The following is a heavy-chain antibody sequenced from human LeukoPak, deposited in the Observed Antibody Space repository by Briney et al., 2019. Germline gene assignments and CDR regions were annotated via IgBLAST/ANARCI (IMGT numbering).Heavy chain of an antibody. V-gene: IGHV3-48*03. J-gene: IGHJ6*03. D-gene: IGHD1-14*01. CDR1: GFTFSSYE. CDR2: ISRSGSSI. CDR3: ARVVTGRTPSSYYYYMDV. Sequence: GGSLRLSCAASGFTFSSYEMNWVRQAPGKGLEWVSHISRSGSSIYYADSVKGRFTISRDNAKNSLYLQMNSLRAEDTAVYYCARVVTGRTPSSYYYYMDVWGKGTTVTISS.